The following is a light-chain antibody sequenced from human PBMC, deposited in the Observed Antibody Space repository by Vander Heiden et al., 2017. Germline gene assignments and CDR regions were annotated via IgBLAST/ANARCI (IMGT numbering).Light chain of an antibody. CDR1: QSVNYK. V-gene: IGKV3-15*01. CDR3: QQYNSGPPRT. Sequence: EIVMTQSPATLSVSPGQRVTLSCWASQSVNYKLAWYQHKPGQAPRLLIYGASTRATGIPARFSGVGSGTHFTLTISSLQSEDSAVYYCQQYNSGPPRTFGQGTRVDIK. CDR2: GAS. J-gene: IGKJ1*01.